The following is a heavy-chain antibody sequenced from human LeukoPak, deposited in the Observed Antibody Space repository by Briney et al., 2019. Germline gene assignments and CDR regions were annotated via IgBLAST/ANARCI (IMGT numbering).Heavy chain of an antibody. CDR2: INSDGSST. J-gene: IGHJ4*02. V-gene: IGHV3-74*01. CDR3: AKDKRARTSAGTLDY. CDR1: GFTFSSYW. D-gene: IGHD6-19*01. Sequence: GGSLRLSCAASGFTFSSYWMHWARQAPGKGLVWVSRINSDGSSTSYADSVKGRFTISRDNSKNTLYLQMNSLRAEDTAVYYCAKDKRARTSAGTLDYWGQGTLVTVSS.